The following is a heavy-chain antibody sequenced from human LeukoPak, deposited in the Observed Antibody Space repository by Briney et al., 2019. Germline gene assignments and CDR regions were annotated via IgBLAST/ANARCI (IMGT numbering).Heavy chain of an antibody. D-gene: IGHD3-3*01. CDR2: ISAYNGNT. CDR1: GYTFTSYG. CDR3: ARGGVTIFGVVTTFDY. Sequence: ASVKVSCKASGYTFTSYGISWVRQAPGQGLEWMGWISAYNGNTNYAQKLQGRVTMTTDTSTSTAYMELRSLGSDDTAVYYCARGGVTIFGVVTTFDYWGQGTLVTVSS. V-gene: IGHV1-18*01. J-gene: IGHJ4*02.